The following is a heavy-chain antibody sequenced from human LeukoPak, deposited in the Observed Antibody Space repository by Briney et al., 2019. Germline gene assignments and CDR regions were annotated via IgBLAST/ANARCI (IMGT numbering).Heavy chain of an antibody. D-gene: IGHD1-7*01. Sequence: QPGGSLRLSCAASGFTFSSYGMHWVGQAPGKGLEWVAVIWFDGSNKYYADSVKGRFTISRDNSKNTLFLQMNSLRAEDTAVYYCARGLIGTTHFDYWGQGTLVTVSS. CDR1: GFTFSSYG. V-gene: IGHV3-33*01. CDR2: IWFDGSNK. J-gene: IGHJ4*02. CDR3: ARGLIGTTHFDY.